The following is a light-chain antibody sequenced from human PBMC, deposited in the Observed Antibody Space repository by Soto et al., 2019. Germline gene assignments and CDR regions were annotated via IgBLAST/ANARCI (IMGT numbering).Light chain of an antibody. CDR2: GAS. V-gene: IGKV3-20*01. CDR3: QQYGSSPRT. CDR1: QSLSSSY. Sequence: IVLTQSPGTLSMSPGERATLYCRTSQSLSSSYLAWYQQKPGQAPRLLIYGASSRATGIPDRFSGSGSGTDFTLTISRLEPEDFAVYYCQQYGSSPRTFGQGTKVDI. J-gene: IGKJ1*01.